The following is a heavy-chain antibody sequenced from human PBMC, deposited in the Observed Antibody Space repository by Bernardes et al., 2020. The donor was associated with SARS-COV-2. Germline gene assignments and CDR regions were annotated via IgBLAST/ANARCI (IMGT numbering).Heavy chain of an antibody. D-gene: IGHD6-6*01. CDR3: ARLLVARREPNWFDP. CDR2: IYSGGRGGST. Sequence: GGSLRLSCAASGFTVSSNSMSWVRQAPGRGLEWVAVIYSGGRGGSTYYADSVKGRFTISRDNSKNTVYLQMNSLRAEDTAVYYCARLLVARREPNWFDPWGQGTLVTVSS. J-gene: IGHJ5*02. CDR1: GFTVSSNS. V-gene: IGHV3-53*01.